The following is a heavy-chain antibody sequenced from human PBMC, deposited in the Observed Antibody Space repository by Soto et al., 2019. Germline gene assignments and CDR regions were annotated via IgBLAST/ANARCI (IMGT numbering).Heavy chain of an antibody. CDR3: RMGGRWNHRYSFDY. CDR1: GGAFSSYY. V-gene: IGHV4-34*01. J-gene: IGHJ4*02. Sequence: ASETLALTFAVYGGAFSSYYCNWIRPPPGKGLEWIGEINHFGGINYNPSLKSRVTISVHTSKNQFSLNLSSVTAADTAVYYCRMGGRWNHRYSFDYWGQGDPVTVSS. CDR2: INHFGGI. D-gene: IGHD3-16*02.